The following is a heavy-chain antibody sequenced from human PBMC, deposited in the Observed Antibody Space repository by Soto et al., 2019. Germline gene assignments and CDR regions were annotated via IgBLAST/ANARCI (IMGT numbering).Heavy chain of an antibody. V-gene: IGHV1-58*01. J-gene: IGHJ4*02. CDR1: GFTFSTSA. CDR3: APDTIQMPV. Sequence: SVKVSCKASGFTFSTSAVQWVRQARGQRLEWIGWIVVGSGDTNYAQNFQERVTIIRDMSTGTAYMELSSLRSEDTAVYYCAPDTIQMPVWGQGTLVSGSS. D-gene: IGHD5-18*01. CDR2: IVVGSGDT.